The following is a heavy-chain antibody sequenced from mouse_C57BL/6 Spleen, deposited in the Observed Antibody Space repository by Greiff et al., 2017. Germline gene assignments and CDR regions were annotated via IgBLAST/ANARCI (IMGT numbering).Heavy chain of an antibody. D-gene: IGHD2-14*01. J-gene: IGHJ1*03. Sequence: DVKLQESGPGLVKPSQSLSLTCSVTGYSITSGYYWNWIRQFPGNKLEWMGYISYDGSNNYNPSLKNRISITRDTSKNQFFLKLNSVTTEDTATYYCARVPRNWYFDVWGTGTTVTVSS. CDR1: GYSITSGYY. CDR2: ISYDGSN. V-gene: IGHV3-6*01. CDR3: ARVPRNWYFDV.